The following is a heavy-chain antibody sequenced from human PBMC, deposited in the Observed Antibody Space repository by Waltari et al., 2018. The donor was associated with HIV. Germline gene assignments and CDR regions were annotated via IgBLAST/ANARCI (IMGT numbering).Heavy chain of an antibody. J-gene: IGHJ4*02. CDR3: ATDYGDYDVAY. CDR2: MNPNSGNT. CDR1: GYTFATYD. V-gene: IGHV1-8*01. Sequence: QVRLVQGGAGVMKHEASVKVSCEASGYTFATYDINWVRQVSGQGLEWMGWMNPNSGNTGYAQKFQGRVTMTRNTSISTAYMELSSLRSEDTAVYYCATDYGDYDVAYWGQGTLVTVSS. D-gene: IGHD4-17*01.